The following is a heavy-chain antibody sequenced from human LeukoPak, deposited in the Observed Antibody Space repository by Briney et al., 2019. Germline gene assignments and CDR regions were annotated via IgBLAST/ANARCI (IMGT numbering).Heavy chain of an antibody. CDR2: FNPSGGSA. D-gene: IGHD3-16*01. Sequence: ASVTVSCKASGYTFTRNFMHWVRQAPGHGLEWMGVFNPSGGSATYPQNFQGRVTMTRDTSTSTVYMEMSSLRSEDTAVYYCATGRWGVDYWGQGTLVTVSS. V-gene: IGHV1-46*01. CDR3: ATGRWGVDY. J-gene: IGHJ4*02. CDR1: GYTFTRNF.